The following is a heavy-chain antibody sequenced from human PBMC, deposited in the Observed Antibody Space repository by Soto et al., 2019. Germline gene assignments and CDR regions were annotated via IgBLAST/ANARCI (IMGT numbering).Heavy chain of an antibody. D-gene: IGHD3-16*01. CDR1: GYTFTNFG. V-gene: IGHV1-18*01. Sequence: QVQLVQSGAEVKKPGASVKVSCKTSGYTFTNFGLSWVRQAPGQGLEWMGWISAYNGNTNYAQNFQGGVTMTTDTSTSTAYMELRSLSSDDTAVYCCGRGGTPIDYWGQGTLVTVSS. J-gene: IGHJ4*02. CDR3: GRGGTPIDY. CDR2: ISAYNGNT.